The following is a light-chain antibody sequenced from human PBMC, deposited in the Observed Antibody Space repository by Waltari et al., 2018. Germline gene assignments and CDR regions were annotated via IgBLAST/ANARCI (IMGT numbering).Light chain of an antibody. V-gene: IGLV2-23*02. CDR2: EVS. J-gene: IGLJ3*02. Sequence: QSALTQPASVSGSPGQSITISCAGTSSDVGNSNHVPWYQQHPGKRPKRILYEVSERPSGVSNRFSGSKSGNTASLTISGLQPEDEADYYCYSYARTITFVFGGGTKLTVL. CDR1: SSDVGNSNH. CDR3: YSYARTITFV.